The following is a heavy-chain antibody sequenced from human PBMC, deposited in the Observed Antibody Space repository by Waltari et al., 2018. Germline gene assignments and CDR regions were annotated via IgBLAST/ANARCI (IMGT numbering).Heavy chain of an antibody. CDR3: ARESGAAAGTLAFDI. Sequence: QVQLVESGGGVVQPGRSLRLSWAASGFTFSSYALHWVRQAPGKGLEWVAVISYDGSNKYYADSVKGRFTISRDNSKNTLYLQMNSLRAEDTAVYYCARESGAAAGTLAFDIWGQGTMVTVSS. CDR1: GFTFSSYA. D-gene: IGHD6-13*01. CDR2: ISYDGSNK. V-gene: IGHV3-30-3*01. J-gene: IGHJ3*02.